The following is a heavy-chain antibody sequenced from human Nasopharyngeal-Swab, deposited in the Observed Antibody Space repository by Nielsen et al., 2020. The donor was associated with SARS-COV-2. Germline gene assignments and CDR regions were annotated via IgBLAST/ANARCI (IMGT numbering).Heavy chain of an antibody. J-gene: IGHJ6*03. CDR2: ISVNGAST. Sequence: EGSLRLSCAASGFTFSSYAMTWVRQAPGKGLEWVSSISVNGASTYYAGSVKGRFTISRDNSRNTLYLQLNSLRAEDTAIYYCAKRVAGKYYYMDVWGKGTTVTVSS. V-gene: IGHV3-23*01. CDR1: GFTFSSYA. D-gene: IGHD3-10*01. CDR3: AKRVAGKYYYMDV.